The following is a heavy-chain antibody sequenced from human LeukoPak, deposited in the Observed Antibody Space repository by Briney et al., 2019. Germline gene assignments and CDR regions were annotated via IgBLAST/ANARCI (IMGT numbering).Heavy chain of an antibody. D-gene: IGHD3-3*01. V-gene: IGHV1-69*04. CDR2: IIPILGIA. CDR1: GGTLSSYT. Sequence: ASVKVSCKASGGTLSSYTISWVRQAPGQGLEWMGRIIPILGIANYAQKFQGRVTNTADKSTSTAYMELSSLRSEDTAVYYCARDGWDDFWSGEPFDYWGQGTLVTVSS. CDR3: ARDGWDDFWSGEPFDY. J-gene: IGHJ4*02.